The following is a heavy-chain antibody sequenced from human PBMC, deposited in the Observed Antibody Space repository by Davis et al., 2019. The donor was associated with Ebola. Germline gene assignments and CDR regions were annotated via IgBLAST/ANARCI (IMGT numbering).Heavy chain of an antibody. Sequence: SVKVSCKASGGTFSSYAISWVRQAPGQGLEWMGGIIPIFGTANYAQKFQGRVTITADESTSTAYMELSSLRSEDTAVYYCARELRAGTYYYYGMDVWGQGTTVTVSS. CDR3: ARELRAGTYYYYGMDV. J-gene: IGHJ6*02. CDR1: GGTFSSYA. V-gene: IGHV1-69*13. D-gene: IGHD6-19*01. CDR2: IIPIFGTA.